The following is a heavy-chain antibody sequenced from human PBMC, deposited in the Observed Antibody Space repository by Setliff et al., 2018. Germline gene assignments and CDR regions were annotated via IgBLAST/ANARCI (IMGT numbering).Heavy chain of an antibody. CDR3: ARDLGRGGDSDY. J-gene: IGHJ4*02. CDR1: GYSISSGYI. V-gene: IGHV4-38-2*02. Sequence: SETLSLTCTVSGYSISSGYIWGWIRQPPGKGLEWVGNIGHTGSINYNPSLKSRLTISRDTSKNQVSLKLNSATATDTAVYYCARDLGRGGDSDYWGQGILVTVSS. D-gene: IGHD2-21*02. CDR2: IGHTGSI.